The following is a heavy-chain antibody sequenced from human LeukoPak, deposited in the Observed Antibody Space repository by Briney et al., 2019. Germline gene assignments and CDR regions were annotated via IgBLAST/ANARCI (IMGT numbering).Heavy chain of an antibody. CDR2: INPNSGGT. CDR3: ARGIHPGKLYYDSRRYDY. D-gene: IGHD3-22*01. Sequence: ASVKVPCKASGYTFTGYYMHWVRQAPGQGLEWMGWINPNSGGTNYAQKFQGRVTMTRDTSISTAYMELSRLGSDDTAVYYCARGIHPGKLYYDSRRYDYWGQGTLVTVSS. CDR1: GYTFTGYY. J-gene: IGHJ4*02. V-gene: IGHV1-2*02.